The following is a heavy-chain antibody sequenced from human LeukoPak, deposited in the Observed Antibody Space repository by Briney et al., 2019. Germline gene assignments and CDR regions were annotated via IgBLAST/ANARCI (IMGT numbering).Heavy chain of an antibody. V-gene: IGHV3-30*18. Sequence: PGRSLTLSCAASGFSFNTYGMHGVRQAAGRGLEWVAVISYDGRNEYYADSVKGRFTLSRDKSRNTLYVEMNSLRAEDTAVYYRAKDLPSSSNDYHGMDIWGHGTTVTVSS. CDR3: AKDLPSSSNDYHGMDI. CDR2: ISYDGRNE. D-gene: IGHD6-13*01. J-gene: IGHJ6*02. CDR1: GFSFNTYG.